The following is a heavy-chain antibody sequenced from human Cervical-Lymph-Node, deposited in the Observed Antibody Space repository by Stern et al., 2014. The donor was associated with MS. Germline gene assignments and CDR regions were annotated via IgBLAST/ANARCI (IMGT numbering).Heavy chain of an antibody. D-gene: IGHD1-1*01. J-gene: IGHJ4*02. CDR3: ARRGHGYMGIDF. V-gene: IGHV5-51*03. CDR2: IYPGDAET. CDR1: GYRFTNNW. Sequence: EVQLVESGAEVKKPGESLRISCEVSGYRFTNNWIGWVRQMPGKGLEWMGIIYPGDAETRYRPSFQGQVTIFVDKSNTTAYLQWSSLKASDTAIYYCARRGHGYMGIDFWGQGTPVTVSS.